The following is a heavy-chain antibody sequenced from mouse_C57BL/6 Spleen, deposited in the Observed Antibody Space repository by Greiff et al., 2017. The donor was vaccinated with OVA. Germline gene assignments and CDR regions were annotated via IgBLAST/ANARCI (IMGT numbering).Heavy chain of an antibody. CDR1: GYSFTGYY. Sequence: VQLKESGPELVKPGASVKISCKASGYSFTGYYMHWVKQSHGNILDWIGYIYPYNGVSSYNQKFKGKATLTVDKSSSTAYMELRSLTSEDSAVYYYARGGSNSLYFDVWGTGTTVTVSS. J-gene: IGHJ1*03. CDR2: IYPYNGVS. CDR3: ARGGSNSLYFDV. V-gene: IGHV1-31*01. D-gene: IGHD2-5*01.